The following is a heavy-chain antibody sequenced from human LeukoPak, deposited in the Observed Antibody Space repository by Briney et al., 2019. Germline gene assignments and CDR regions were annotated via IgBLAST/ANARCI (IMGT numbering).Heavy chain of an antibody. CDR3: AKDNRRHYTSGPNPDSLH. D-gene: IGHD6-19*01. CDR2: ISWNSGSI. Sequence: GGSLRLSCAGSGFIFNNYAMHWVRQPPGKGLEWVSGISWNSGSIDYADSVKGRFTISRDNAKNSLYLQMSSLRVEDTAFYYCAKDNRRHYTSGPNPDSLHWGQGALVTVSS. J-gene: IGHJ4*02. V-gene: IGHV3-9*01. CDR1: GFIFNNYA.